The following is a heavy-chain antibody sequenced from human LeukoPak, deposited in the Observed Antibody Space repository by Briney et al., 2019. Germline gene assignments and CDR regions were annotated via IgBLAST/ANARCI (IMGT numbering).Heavy chain of an antibody. CDR2: ISGSGGST. CDR3: AREGYNSYYFDY. D-gene: IGHD1-1*01. J-gene: IGHJ4*02. V-gene: IGHV3-23*01. CDR1: GFTFSSYG. Sequence: GGSLRLSCAASGFTFSSYGMSWVRQAPGKGLEWVSGISGSGGSTYYVDSVKGRFTISRDNSKNTLYLQMNSLRVEDTAVYYCAREGYNSYYFDYWGQGTLVTVSS.